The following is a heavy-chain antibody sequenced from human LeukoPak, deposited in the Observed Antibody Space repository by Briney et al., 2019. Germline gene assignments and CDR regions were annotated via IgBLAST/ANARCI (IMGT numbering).Heavy chain of an antibody. D-gene: IGHD5-18*01. CDR3: AKGGYSNGRYYYYYMDV. V-gene: IGHV3-23*01. CDR2: FSFNGEST. CDR1: GFMFSSYG. J-gene: IGHJ6*03. Sequence: GGTLRLSCAASGFMFSSYGMSWVRQAPGKGLEWVSSFSFNGESTYYADSAKGRFTISRDNSKNTLYLQMNSLRAEDTAVYYCAKGGYSNGRYYYYYMDVWGEGTTVTVSS.